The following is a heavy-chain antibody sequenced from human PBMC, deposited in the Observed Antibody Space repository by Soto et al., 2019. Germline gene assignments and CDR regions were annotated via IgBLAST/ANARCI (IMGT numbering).Heavy chain of an antibody. CDR2: IKQAANKK. V-gene: IGHV3-7*01. D-gene: IGHD5-12*01. Sequence: GGSLRLCCEVSGFTFSTYWMSWVRQAPGKGLGWLANIKQAANKKYYVDSVKGRFTIFGDNAKNSLYLQMNSLRAEDTAAYYWSVDADGGKWIHRVYYDYWGMDVWSQGTRVTVSS. CDR1: GFTFSTYW. CDR3: SVDADGGKWIHRVYYDYWGMDV. J-gene: IGHJ6*02.